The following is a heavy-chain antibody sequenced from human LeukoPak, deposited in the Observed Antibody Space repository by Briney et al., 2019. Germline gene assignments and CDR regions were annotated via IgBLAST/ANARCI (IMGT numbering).Heavy chain of an antibody. Sequence: ASVKVSCKASGYTFTSYGISWVRQALGQGLEWMGWISAYNGNTNYAQTLQGRVTMSTDTSTSTAYMELRSLRSDDTAVYYRARERRGYCSSTSCYTGPYYFDYWGQGTLVTVSS. CDR1: GYTFTSYG. CDR3: ARERRGYCSSTSCYTGPYYFDY. J-gene: IGHJ4*02. V-gene: IGHV1-18*01. D-gene: IGHD2-2*02. CDR2: ISAYNGNT.